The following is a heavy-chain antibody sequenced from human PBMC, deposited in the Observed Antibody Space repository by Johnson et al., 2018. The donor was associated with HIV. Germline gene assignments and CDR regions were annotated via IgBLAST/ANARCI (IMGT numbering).Heavy chain of an antibody. Sequence: QVQLVESGGGLVKPGGSLRISCAASGFTFSNAWMSWVRQAPGKGLEWVAVISYDGSNKYYADSVKGRFTISRENSKNTLYLQMNSLRAEDTAVYYCAKQGGTRLHLWFDAFDIWGQGTMVTVSS. CDR1: GFTFSNAW. J-gene: IGHJ3*02. CDR3: AKQGGTRLHLWFDAFDI. CDR2: ISYDGSNK. V-gene: IGHV3-30*18. D-gene: IGHD3-10*01.